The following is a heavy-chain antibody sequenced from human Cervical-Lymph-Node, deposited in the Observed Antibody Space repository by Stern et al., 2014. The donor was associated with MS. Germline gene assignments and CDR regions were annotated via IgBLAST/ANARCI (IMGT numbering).Heavy chain of an antibody. J-gene: IGHJ4*02. CDR1: GYSFSSYW. CDR2: IFPADSAT. V-gene: IGHV5-51*03. CDR3: ARVDGTVFVFDY. D-gene: IGHD3-3*01. Sequence: EVQLVQSGAEVKKPGESLKISCKGSGYSFSSYWIGWVRQMPGKGLEWLGIIFPADSATRYSPSFQGQVTISADKSISTAYLQWSSLKASDTAIYYCARVDGTVFVFDYWGQGTLVTVSS.